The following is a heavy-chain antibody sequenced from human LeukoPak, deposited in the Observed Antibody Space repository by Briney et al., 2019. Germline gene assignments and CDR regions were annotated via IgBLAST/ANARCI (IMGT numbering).Heavy chain of an antibody. CDR1: GGSISTSSYY. Sequence: SETLSLTCTVSGGSISTSSYYWGWIRQPPGKGLEWIGNISYSGSTYYNPSLKNRVPISVDTSKNQFSLKLSSVTAADTAVYYCARGARGYRNVNSHFDNWGQGTLVTVSS. CDR2: ISYSGST. J-gene: IGHJ4*02. V-gene: IGHV4-39*01. D-gene: IGHD5-18*01. CDR3: ARGARGYRNVNSHFDN.